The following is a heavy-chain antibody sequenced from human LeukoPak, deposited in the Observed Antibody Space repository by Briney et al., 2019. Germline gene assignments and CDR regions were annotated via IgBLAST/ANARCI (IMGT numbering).Heavy chain of an antibody. V-gene: IGHV4-59*06. D-gene: IGHD1-26*01. Sequence: SETLSLTCTVSGGSISSYYWSWIRQPPGKGLEWIGYIYYSGSTYYNPSLKSRVTISVDTSKNQFSLKLSSVTAADTAVYYCTGGSYSRYFDYWGQGTLVTVSS. CDR2: IYYSGST. J-gene: IGHJ4*02. CDR3: TGGSYSRYFDY. CDR1: GGSISSYY.